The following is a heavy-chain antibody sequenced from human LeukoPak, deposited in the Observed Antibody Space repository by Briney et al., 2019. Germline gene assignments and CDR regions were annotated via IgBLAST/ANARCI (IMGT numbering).Heavy chain of an antibody. V-gene: IGHV4-61*01. CDR2: ISYSGST. CDR1: GGSVRSDSHY. Sequence: SETLSLTCTVSGGSVRSDSHYWNWIRQPPGKGLEWIGCISYSGSTTYKSSLKGRVTISMDTSKNQFSLKVGSVTAADTAVYYCARFLWFGGPLDPWGQGTLVTVSS. D-gene: IGHD3-10*01. CDR3: ARFLWFGGPLDP. J-gene: IGHJ5*02.